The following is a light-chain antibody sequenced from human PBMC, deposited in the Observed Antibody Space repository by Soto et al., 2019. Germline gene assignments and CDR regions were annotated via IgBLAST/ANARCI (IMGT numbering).Light chain of an antibody. Sequence: IQLTQSPSSLSASVGDRVTINCRASQSIRKSLSWYHQKPGKAPKLLIYDASTLYSGVPSRFSGSGSGTDFTLNISSLQPDDFGTYYCQQTSTPPITFGQGTRLEIK. V-gene: IGKV1-39*01. J-gene: IGKJ5*01. CDR3: QQTSTPPIT. CDR1: QSIRKS. CDR2: DAS.